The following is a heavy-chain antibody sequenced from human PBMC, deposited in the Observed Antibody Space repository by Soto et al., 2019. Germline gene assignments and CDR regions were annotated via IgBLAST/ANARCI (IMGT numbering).Heavy chain of an antibody. Sequence: QVQLQESGPGLVKPSETLSLTCTVSGGSISSYYWSWIRQPPGKGLEWIGYIYYSGSTNYNPSLKSRVTISVDTSKNQFSLKLSSVTAADTAVYYCARHVSGTNSVDYWGQGTLVTVSS. V-gene: IGHV4-59*08. CDR1: GGSISSYY. D-gene: IGHD1-1*01. CDR3: ARHVSGTNSVDY. J-gene: IGHJ4*02. CDR2: IYYSGST.